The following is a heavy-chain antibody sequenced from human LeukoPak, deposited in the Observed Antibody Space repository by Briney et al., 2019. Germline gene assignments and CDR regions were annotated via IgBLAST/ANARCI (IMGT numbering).Heavy chain of an antibody. V-gene: IGHV1-8*01. CDR1: GYTFTTYD. J-gene: IGHJ4*02. D-gene: IGHD5-18*01. CDR2: MNPNSGNT. CDR3: AKNVRDTGTFDY. Sequence: ASVKVSCKASGYTFTTYDINWVRQATGQGLEWMGWMNPNSGNTGYAQRFQGRVTMTRDTSISTAYMELNSLTSQDTAVYYCAKNVRDTGTFDYWGQGTLVTVSS.